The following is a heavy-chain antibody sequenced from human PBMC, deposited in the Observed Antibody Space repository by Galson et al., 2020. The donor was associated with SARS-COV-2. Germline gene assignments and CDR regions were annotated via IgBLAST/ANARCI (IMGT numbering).Heavy chain of an antibody. CDR1: GYTFTNYE. CDR2: MNPNSGTT. J-gene: IGHJ5*02. Sequence: ASVKVSCKASGYTFTNYEINWVRQAPGQGLEWMGWMNPNSGTTGYAQKFQGRVTMTRTTSISTAYMELNSLTSEDTAVYYCARSYDDFATWFDPWGQGTLVTVSS. CDR3: ARSYDDFATWFDP. V-gene: IGHV1-8*01. D-gene: IGHD4-17*01.